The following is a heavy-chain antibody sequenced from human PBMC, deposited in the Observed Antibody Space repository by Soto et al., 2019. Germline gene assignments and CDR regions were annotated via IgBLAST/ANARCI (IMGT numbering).Heavy chain of an antibody. D-gene: IGHD4-4*01. CDR2: ITPIFGTT. V-gene: IGHV1-69*01. J-gene: IGHJ6*02. CDR3: ARVITVTPVGKYGMDV. CDR1: GGTFSNYA. Sequence: QVQLVQSGAEVQKPGSSVKVSCKASGGTFSNYAISWVRQAPGQGLEWMGGITPIFGTTTYAQRLQGRVKITADESSTAAHTELSSLRSGDTAVYYCARVITVTPVGKYGMDVWGQGTTVTVS.